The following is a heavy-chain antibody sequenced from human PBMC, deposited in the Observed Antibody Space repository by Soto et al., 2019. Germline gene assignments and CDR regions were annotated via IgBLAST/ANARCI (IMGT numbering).Heavy chain of an antibody. D-gene: IGHD6-13*01. V-gene: IGHV3-23*01. CDR2: IRGSGDST. J-gene: IGHJ4*02. CDR3: AREGIAAALDY. Sequence: EVHLLESGGGLVQPGGSLRLSCAASGFTFSNYPMSWARQAPGKGLEWLSAIRGSGDSTYYADSVKGRFTISRDNAKNSLYLQVNSLRAEDTAVYYCAREGIAAALDYWGQGTLVTVSS. CDR1: GFTFSNYP.